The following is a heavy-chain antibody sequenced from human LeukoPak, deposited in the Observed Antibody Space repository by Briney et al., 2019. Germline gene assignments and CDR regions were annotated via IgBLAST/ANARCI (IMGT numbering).Heavy chain of an antibody. CDR1: GGTFSSYA. CDR3: ARGLRIRYCSSTSCYDFDY. J-gene: IGHJ4*02. V-gene: IGHV1-69*05. Sequence: SVKVSCKASGGTFSSYAISWVRQAPGQGLEWMGGIIPIFGTANYAQKFQGRVTITTDESTSTAYMELSSLRSEDTAVYYCARGLRIRYCSSTSCYDFDYWGQGTLVTVSS. D-gene: IGHD2-2*01. CDR2: IIPIFGTA.